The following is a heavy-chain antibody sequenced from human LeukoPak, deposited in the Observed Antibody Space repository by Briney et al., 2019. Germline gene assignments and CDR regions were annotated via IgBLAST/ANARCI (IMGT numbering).Heavy chain of an antibody. CDR2: ISYDGSNK. J-gene: IGHJ4*02. V-gene: IGHV3-30-3*02. Sequence: SCKASGGTFSSYAMHWVRQAPGKGLEWVAVISYDGSNKYYADSVKGRFTISRDNSKNTLYLQMNSLRAEDTAVYYCAKTPRYCSSTSCYLYFDYWGQGTLVTVSS. CDR3: AKTPRYCSSTSCYLYFDY. D-gene: IGHD2-2*01. CDR1: GGTFSSYA.